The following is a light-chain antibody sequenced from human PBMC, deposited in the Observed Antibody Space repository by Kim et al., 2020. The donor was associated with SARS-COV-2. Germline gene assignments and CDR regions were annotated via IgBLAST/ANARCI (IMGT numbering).Light chain of an antibody. CDR2: AAS. V-gene: IGKV1-39*01. CDR1: QSISSY. J-gene: IGKJ4*02. CDR3: EQSNSTPRT. Sequence: DIQMTQSPSSLSASVGDRVTITCRASQSISSYLNWYQQKPGKAPKLLIYAASSLQSGVPSRFSVSGSGTDFTLTISSLQPEDFATYNCEQSNSTPRTFGERRKVGIK.